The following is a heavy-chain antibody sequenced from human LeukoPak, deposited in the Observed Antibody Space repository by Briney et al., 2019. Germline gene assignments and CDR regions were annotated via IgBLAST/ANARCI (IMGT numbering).Heavy chain of an antibody. V-gene: IGHV1-58*02. CDR1: GYTFTDYY. CDR3: AAGWVCSGGSCYYYFDY. D-gene: IGHD2-15*01. Sequence: ASVKVSCKGSGYTFTDYYMHWVRQARGQRLEWIGWIVVGSGNTNHAQKFQERVTITRDMSTSTAYMELSSLRSEDTAVYYCAAGWVCSGGSCYYYFDYWGQGTLVTVSS. J-gene: IGHJ4*02. CDR2: IVVGSGNT.